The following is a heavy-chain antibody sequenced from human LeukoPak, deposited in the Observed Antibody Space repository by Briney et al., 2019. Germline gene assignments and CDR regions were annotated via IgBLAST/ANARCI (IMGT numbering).Heavy chain of an antibody. CDR1: GFNFHSHE. D-gene: IGHD2-2*03. Sequence: GGSLRLSCAASGFNFHSHEMNWVRQAPGKGLEFSSYISPSGTTMYYADSVKGRFTISRDNAKNSLYLQMNSLRAEDTAVYYCARGGYCTTALCYAMNAFDIWGQGTMVTVSS. CDR2: ISPSGTTM. J-gene: IGHJ3*02. CDR3: ARGGYCTTALCYAMNAFDI. V-gene: IGHV3-48*03.